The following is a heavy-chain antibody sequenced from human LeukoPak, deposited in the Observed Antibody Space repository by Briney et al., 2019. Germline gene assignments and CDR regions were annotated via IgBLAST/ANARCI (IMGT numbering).Heavy chain of an antibody. J-gene: IGHJ4*02. V-gene: IGHV4-59*01. CDR3: ATEEGYHYY. CDR1: GGSISNYY. Sequence: PPETLSLTCTVSGGSISNYYWTWIRQPPGKGLEWIGHISESGSANYNPSLKSRVTISGDTSKHQVSLNLGSVTAAATAVYYCATEEGYHYYWGQGTLVTFSS. CDR2: ISESGSA. D-gene: IGHD5-24*01.